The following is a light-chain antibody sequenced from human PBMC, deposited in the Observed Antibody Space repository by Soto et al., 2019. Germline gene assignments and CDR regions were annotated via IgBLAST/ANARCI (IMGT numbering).Light chain of an antibody. J-gene: IGKJ2*01. CDR1: QSISSY. CDR2: AAS. Sequence: DIQMTQSPSSLSASVGDRVTITCRASQSISSYLNWYQQKPGKAPKLLIYAASSLQSGVPSRFSGSGSGTDFTLTICSLQPEDFATYYCQQSYSTPRWAFGQGTKLEIK. CDR3: QQSYSTPRWA. V-gene: IGKV1-39*01.